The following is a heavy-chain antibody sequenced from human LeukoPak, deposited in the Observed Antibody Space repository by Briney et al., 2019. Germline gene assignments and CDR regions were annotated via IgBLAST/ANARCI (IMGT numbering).Heavy chain of an antibody. J-gene: IGHJ4*02. CDR3: ARDLARAIRGPFDY. V-gene: IGHV3-74*01. CDR2: IKTDGSTT. CDR1: GFIFGGYW. D-gene: IGHD3-10*01. Sequence: GGSLRLSCAGSGFIFGGYWMHWVRQAPGKGLVWVSRIKTDGSTTYYADSVKGRFTISRDNSKNTLYLQMNSLRAEDTAVYYCARDLARAIRGPFDYWGQGTLVTVSS.